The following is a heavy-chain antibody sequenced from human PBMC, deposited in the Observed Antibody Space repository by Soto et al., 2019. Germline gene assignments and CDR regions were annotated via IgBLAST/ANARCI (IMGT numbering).Heavy chain of an antibody. V-gene: IGHV4-34*01. Sequence: QVQLQQWGAGLLKPSETLSLTCAVYGGSFSGYYWSWIRQPPGKGLEWIGEINHSGSTNYNPSLKSRVTISVDTSKNQFSLKLSSVTAADTAVYYCARTYDFWSGYYPTTSGYYYGMDVWGQGTTVTVSS. J-gene: IGHJ6*02. CDR2: INHSGST. CDR3: ARTYDFWSGYYPTTSGYYYGMDV. CDR1: GGSFSGYY. D-gene: IGHD3-3*01.